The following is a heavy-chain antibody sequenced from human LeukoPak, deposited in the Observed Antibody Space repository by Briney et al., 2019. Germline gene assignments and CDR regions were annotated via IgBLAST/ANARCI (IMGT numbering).Heavy chain of an antibody. Sequence: GGSLRLSCAASGFTFSSYGMHWVRQAPGKGLEWVAVISYDGSNKYYADSVKGRFTISRDNAKNSLYLQMNSLRAEDTALYYCAKGGGLRIQFDYWGQGTLVTVSS. CDR2: ISYDGSNK. CDR3: AKGGGLRIQFDY. J-gene: IGHJ4*02. D-gene: IGHD4-17*01. CDR1: GFTFSSYG. V-gene: IGHV3-30*18.